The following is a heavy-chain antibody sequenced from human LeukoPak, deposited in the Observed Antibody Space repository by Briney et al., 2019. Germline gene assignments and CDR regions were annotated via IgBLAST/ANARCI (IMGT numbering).Heavy chain of an antibody. V-gene: IGHV3-23*01. CDR3: ARVNWNYVSYYFDY. D-gene: IGHD1-7*01. Sequence: GGSLRLSCAASGFTFSNFAMSWVRHDPGKGLEWVLAMSSVTYYADSVKGRFTISRHNSKNTLYLQMNSLRAEDTAVYYCARVNWNYVSYYFDYWGQGTLVTVSS. J-gene: IGHJ4*02. CDR2: MSSVT. CDR1: GFTFSNFA.